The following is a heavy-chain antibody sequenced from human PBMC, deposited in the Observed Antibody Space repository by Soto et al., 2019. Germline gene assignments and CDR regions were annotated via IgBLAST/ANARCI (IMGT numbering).Heavy chain of an antibody. Sequence: SETLSLTCVVSGASITSNNWWSWVRQPPGKGREWVGEVCHSGTTNYNQSLKSRVTLSVDKSKNQFPLKVTAVTAANTALYYCAKDGSGRPYYSDKWGQGTLVTVSS. V-gene: IGHV4-4*02. J-gene: IGHJ4*02. CDR1: GASITSNNW. D-gene: IGHD3-3*01. CDR2: VCHSGTT. CDR3: AKDGSGRPYYSDK.